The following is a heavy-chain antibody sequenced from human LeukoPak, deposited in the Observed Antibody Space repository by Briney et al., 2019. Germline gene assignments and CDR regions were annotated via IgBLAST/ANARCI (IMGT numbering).Heavy chain of an antibody. Sequence: GGSLRLSCAASGFTFSSYAMSWVRQAPGKGLEWVSAISGSGGSTYYADSVKGRFTISRDNSKNTLYLQMNSLRAEDTAVHYCAKVSCGGDCYFDYWGQGTLVTVSS. D-gene: IGHD2-21*02. CDR3: AKVSCGGDCYFDY. CDR1: GFTFSSYA. V-gene: IGHV3-23*01. CDR2: ISGSGGST. J-gene: IGHJ4*02.